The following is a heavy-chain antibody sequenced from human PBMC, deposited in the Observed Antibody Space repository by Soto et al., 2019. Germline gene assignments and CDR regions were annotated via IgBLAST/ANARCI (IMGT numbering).Heavy chain of an antibody. CDR1: GFTFDDYA. CDR2: ISWNSGSI. D-gene: IGHD3-16*02. Sequence: EVQLVESGGGLVQPGRSLRLSCAASGFTFDDYAMHWVRQAPGKGLEWVSGISWNSGSIGYADAVKGRFTISRDNAKNSLYLQMNSLRAEDTALYYCVKDMSSTHLGELSFNLFDYWGQGTLVTVSS. J-gene: IGHJ4*02. V-gene: IGHV3-9*01. CDR3: VKDMSSTHLGELSFNLFDY.